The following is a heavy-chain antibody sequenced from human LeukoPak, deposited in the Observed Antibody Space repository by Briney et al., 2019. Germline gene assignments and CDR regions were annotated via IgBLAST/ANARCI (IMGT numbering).Heavy chain of an antibody. Sequence: GGSLRLSCTASGFTFSSYGMSWVRQAPGKGLEWVSTNSGSGGSTYYADSVQGRFTISRDNSKNPLYLQMNSLRAEDTAVYYCVFGYYYDSGSQYNWFDTWGQGTLVTVSS. CDR1: GFTFSSYG. D-gene: IGHD3-10*01. CDR2: NSGSGGST. V-gene: IGHV3-23*01. J-gene: IGHJ5*02. CDR3: VFGYYYDSGSQYNWFDT.